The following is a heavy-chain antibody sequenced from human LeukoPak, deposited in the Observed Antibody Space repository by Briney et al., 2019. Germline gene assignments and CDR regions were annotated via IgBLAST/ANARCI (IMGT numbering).Heavy chain of an antibody. CDR3: ARGGEAYCGGDCWYFDY. V-gene: IGHV1-3*01. CDR1: GYTFTSYA. D-gene: IGHD2-21*01. Sequence: GASVKVSCKASGYTFTSYAMHWVRQAPGQRLEWMGWINAGNGNTKYSQKFQGRVTITRDTSASTAYMELSSLRSEDTAVYYCARGGEAYCGGDCWYFDYWGQGTLVTVSS. J-gene: IGHJ4*02. CDR2: INAGNGNT.